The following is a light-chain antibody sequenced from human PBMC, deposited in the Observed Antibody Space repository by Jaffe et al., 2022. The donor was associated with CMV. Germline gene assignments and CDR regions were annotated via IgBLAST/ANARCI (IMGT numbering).Light chain of an antibody. CDR1: SSNIGAGHD. V-gene: IGLV1-40*01. J-gene: IGLJ1*01. Sequence: QSVLTQPPSVSGAPGQRVTISCTGSSSNIGAGHDVHWYQQLPGRAPKLLIYHNTNRPSGVPDRFSGSKSGTSASLAITGLQAEDEADYYCQSSDSSLGGYVFGTGTKVTVL. CDR3: QSSDSSLGGYV. CDR2: HNT.